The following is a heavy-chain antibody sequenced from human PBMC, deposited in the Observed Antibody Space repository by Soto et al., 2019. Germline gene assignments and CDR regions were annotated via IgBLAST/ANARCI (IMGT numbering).Heavy chain of an antibody. CDR3: ARPYYYGSGSYLYYYYYMDV. V-gene: IGHV3-33*01. Sequence: GGSLRLSCAASGFTFSSYGMHWVRQAPGKGLEWVAVIWYDGSNKYYADSVKGRFTISRDNSKNTLYLQMNSLRAEDTAVYYCARPYYYGSGSYLYYYYYMDVWGKGTTVTVSS. D-gene: IGHD3-10*01. CDR1: GFTFSSYG. J-gene: IGHJ6*03. CDR2: IWYDGSNK.